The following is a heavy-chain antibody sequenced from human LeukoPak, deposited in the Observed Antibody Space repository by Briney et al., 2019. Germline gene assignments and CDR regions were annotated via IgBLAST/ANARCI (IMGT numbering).Heavy chain of an antibody. D-gene: IGHD3-9*01. V-gene: IGHV1-8*01. CDR3: ARADILTDYYYYMDV. J-gene: IGHJ6*03. Sequence: ASVKVSCKASGYTFTSCDINWVRQATGQGLEWMGWMNPNSGNTGYAQKFQGRVTMTRNTSISTAYMELSSLRSEDTAVYYCARADILTDYYYYMDVWGKGTTVTISS. CDR1: GYTFTSCD. CDR2: MNPNSGNT.